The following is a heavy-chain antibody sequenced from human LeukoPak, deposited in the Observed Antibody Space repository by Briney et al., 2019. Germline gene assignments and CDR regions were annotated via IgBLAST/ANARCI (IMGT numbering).Heavy chain of an antibody. Sequence: GGSLRLSCAASGFTFSSYSMNWVRQAPGKGLEWVSSISSSSSYIYYADSVKGRFTISRDNAKNSLYLQMNSPRAEDTAVYYCARKLNFWSGYAVSDYWGQGTLVTVSS. CDR3: ARKLNFWSGYAVSDY. V-gene: IGHV3-21*01. CDR1: GFTFSSYS. CDR2: ISSSSSYI. J-gene: IGHJ4*02. D-gene: IGHD3-3*01.